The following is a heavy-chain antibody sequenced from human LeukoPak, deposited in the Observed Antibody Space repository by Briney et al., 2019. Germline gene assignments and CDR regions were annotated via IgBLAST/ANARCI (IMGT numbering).Heavy chain of an antibody. D-gene: IGHD3-9*01. Sequence: GGSLRLSCAASGFTFSSYAMTWVRQAPGRGLEWVSTVSRSGRDTYYADSVKGRFTISRDNSKNTLYLQMNSLRGEDTAVYYCAKYDILTGRMFDPWGQGTLVTVSS. CDR3: AKYDILTGRMFDP. CDR2: VSRSGRDT. CDR1: GFTFSSYA. V-gene: IGHV3-23*01. J-gene: IGHJ5*02.